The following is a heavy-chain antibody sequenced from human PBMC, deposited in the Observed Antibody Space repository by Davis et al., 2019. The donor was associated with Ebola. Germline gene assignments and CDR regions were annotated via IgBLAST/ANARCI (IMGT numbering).Heavy chain of an antibody. J-gene: IGHJ4*02. D-gene: IGHD1-26*01. Sequence: SVKVSCKASGGTFSSYAIIWVRQAPGQGLEWMGGIIPILGIANYAQKFQGRVTITADKSTSTAYMELSSLRSEDTAVYYCARGMGVTPLDYWGQGTLVTVSS. V-gene: IGHV1-69*10. CDR3: ARGMGVTPLDY. CDR1: GGTFSSYA. CDR2: IIPILGIA.